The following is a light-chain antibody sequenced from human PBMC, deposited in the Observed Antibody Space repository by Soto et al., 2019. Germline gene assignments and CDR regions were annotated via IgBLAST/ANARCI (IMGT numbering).Light chain of an antibody. CDR3: SSYTSSSTLLDV. CDR1: SSDVGGYNY. Sequence: QSVLTQPASVSGTPGQSITISCTGTSSDVGGYNYVSWYQQHPGKAPKLMIYDVSNRPSGVSNPFSGSKSGNTASLTISGLQAEDEADYYRSSYTSSSTLLDVFGTGTKVTVL. V-gene: IGLV2-14*01. CDR2: DVS. J-gene: IGLJ1*01.